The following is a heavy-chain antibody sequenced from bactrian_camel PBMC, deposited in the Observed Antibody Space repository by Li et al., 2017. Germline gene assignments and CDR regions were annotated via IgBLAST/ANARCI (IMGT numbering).Heavy chain of an antibody. CDR1: GKTNVLNC. J-gene: IGHJ4*01. D-gene: IGHD2*01. CDR2: IYINGGST. V-gene: IGHV3S54*01. CDR3: KTGGPCPLCSGGYCSADTG. Sequence: VQLVESGGGLVQPGGSLNLSCAAIGKTNVLNCMGWFRQAPGKEREGVASIYINGGSTWYTDSVKGRFTISQDDDKNELYLQMDSLKPEDTAMYYCKTGGPCPLCSGGYCSADTGWGQGTQVTVS.